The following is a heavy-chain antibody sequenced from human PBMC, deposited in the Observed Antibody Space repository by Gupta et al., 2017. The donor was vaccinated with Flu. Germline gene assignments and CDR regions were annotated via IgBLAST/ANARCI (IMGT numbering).Heavy chain of an antibody. V-gene: IGHV4-38-2*01. Sequence: QVQLQESGPGLVKPSETLSLTCAVSGYSISSGYYWGWIRQPPGKGLEWIGSIYHSGSTYYNPSLKSRVTISVDTSKNQFSLKLSSVTAADTAVYYCARAYTWFVDYWGQGTLVTVSS. CDR3: ARAYTWFVDY. CDR2: IYHSGST. D-gene: IGHD3-16*01. J-gene: IGHJ4*02. CDR1: GYSISSGYY.